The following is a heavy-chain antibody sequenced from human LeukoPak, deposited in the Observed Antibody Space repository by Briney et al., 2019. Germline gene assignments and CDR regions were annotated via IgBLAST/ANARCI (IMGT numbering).Heavy chain of an antibody. V-gene: IGHV4-34*01. Sequence: SETLSLTCAVYGGSFSGCYWSWIRQPPGKGLEWIGEINHSGSTNYNPSLKSRVTISVDTSKNQFSLKLSSVTAADTAVYYCARRGIQLWLRRFDYWGQGTLVTVSS. CDR3: ARRGIQLWLRRFDY. D-gene: IGHD5-18*01. J-gene: IGHJ4*02. CDR1: GGSFSGCY. CDR2: INHSGST.